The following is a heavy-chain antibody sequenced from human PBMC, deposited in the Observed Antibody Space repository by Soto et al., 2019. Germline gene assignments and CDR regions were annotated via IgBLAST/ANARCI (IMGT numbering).Heavy chain of an antibody. CDR3: AKDALAYYDFWS. D-gene: IGHD3-3*01. J-gene: IGHJ4*02. CDR2: ISNSGRST. CDR1: GLTFSSYA. Sequence: EGALRLSCAASGLTFSSYAMSWVRQAPGKGLEWVSHISNSGRSTKYADSVKGRFTISRDNSKNTLYLQMNSLRAEDTAIYYCAKDALAYYDFWSWGQGTLVTVSS. V-gene: IGHV3-23*01.